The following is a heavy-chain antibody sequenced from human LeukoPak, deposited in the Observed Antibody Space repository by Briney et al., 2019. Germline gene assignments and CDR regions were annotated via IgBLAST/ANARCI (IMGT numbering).Heavy chain of an antibody. D-gene: IGHD4-11*01. CDR2: ISCCGGST. CDR1: GFTFTNSA. V-gene: IGHV3-23*01. CDR3: ATVAVRSLNPVRKGIFDS. J-gene: IGHJ5*01. Sequence: GSLRLSSAASGFTFTNSAMSWVSRAPGKGLEWGSSISCCGGSTNYADSVRGRFTISSDTSSNLLFLKLSCLGAEDTAMYYCATVAVRSLNPVRKGIFDSWGDGTLVTVSS.